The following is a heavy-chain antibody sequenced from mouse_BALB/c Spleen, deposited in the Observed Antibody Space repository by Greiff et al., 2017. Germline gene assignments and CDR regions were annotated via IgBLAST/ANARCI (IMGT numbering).Heavy chain of an antibody. V-gene: IGHV7-3*02. CDR2: IRNKANGYTT. CDR1: GFTFTDYY. J-gene: IGHJ3*01. D-gene: IGHD2-1*01. CDR3: ARDSGNSAWFAY. Sequence: EVKLMESGGGLVQPGGSLRLSCATSGFTFTDYYMSWVRQPPGKALEWLGFIRNKANGYTTEYSASVKGRFTISRDNSQSILYLQMNTLRAEDSATYYCARDSGNSAWFAYWGQGTLVTVSA.